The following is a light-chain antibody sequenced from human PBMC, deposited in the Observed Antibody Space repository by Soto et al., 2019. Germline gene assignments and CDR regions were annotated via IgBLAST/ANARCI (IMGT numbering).Light chain of an antibody. CDR3: SSYTSSITLDV. V-gene: IGLV2-14*01. CDR1: SSDVGGYNY. J-gene: IGLJ1*01. CDR2: EVS. Sequence: QSVLTQPASVSGSPGQSITISCTGTSSDVGGYNYVSWYQQHAGKAPKLILYEVSNRPSGVSNRFSGSKSGNTASLTISGLQAEDEADYYCSSYTSSITLDVFGTGTKVTAL.